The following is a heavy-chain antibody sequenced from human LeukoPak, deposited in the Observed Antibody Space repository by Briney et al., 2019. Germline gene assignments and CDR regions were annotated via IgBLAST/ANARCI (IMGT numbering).Heavy chain of an antibody. Sequence: SETLSLTCTVSGGSISNYYWSWIRQPAGKGLEWIGRIYTSGSTNYNPSLKSRVTISVDTSKNQFSLKLSSVTAADTAVYYCARAVAAAGPSYYFDYWGQGTLVTVSS. J-gene: IGHJ4*02. V-gene: IGHV4-4*07. CDR2: IYTSGST. CDR3: ARAVAAAGPSYYFDY. CDR1: GGSISNYY. D-gene: IGHD6-13*01.